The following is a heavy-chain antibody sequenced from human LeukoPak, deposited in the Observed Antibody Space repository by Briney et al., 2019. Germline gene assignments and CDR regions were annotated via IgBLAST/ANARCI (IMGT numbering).Heavy chain of an antibody. V-gene: IGHV4-39*02. CDR2: LDNSGST. J-gene: IGHJ4*02. CDR1: GGSISSRNNY. D-gene: IGHD1-26*01. Sequence: KPSETLSLTCTVSGGSISSRNNYWGWIRQPPGKGLEWIGGLDNSGSTYYNSSLKSRVTISVDTSKNHFSLRLTSVTAADTAVYYCATAVGATTFDYWGQGTLVTVSS. CDR3: ATAVGATTFDY.